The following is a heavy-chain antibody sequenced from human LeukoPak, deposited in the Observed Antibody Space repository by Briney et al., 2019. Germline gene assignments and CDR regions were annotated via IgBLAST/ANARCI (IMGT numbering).Heavy chain of an antibody. J-gene: IGHJ4*02. Sequence: GGSLRLSCAASGFTFRTHTMTWVRQAPGKGLEWVSCISSSSSDIYYADSVKGRFTISRDNDKNSLYLHMSSLRAEDTAVYYCARVPGGFEWPDFDYWGQGTLVTVSS. CDR3: ARVPGGFEWPDFDY. CDR2: ISSSSSDI. D-gene: IGHD5-12*01. V-gene: IGHV3-21*01. CDR1: GFTFRTHT.